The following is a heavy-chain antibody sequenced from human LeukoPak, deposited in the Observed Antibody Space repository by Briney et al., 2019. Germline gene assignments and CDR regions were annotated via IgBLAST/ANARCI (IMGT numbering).Heavy chain of an antibody. V-gene: IGHV4-34*01. J-gene: IGHJ4*02. CDR3: ASRPRYCSGGSCRGRYFDY. D-gene: IGHD2-15*01. CDR1: GGSFSGYY. Sequence: SETPSLTCAVYGGSFSGYYWSWIRQPPGKGLEWIGEINHSGSTNYNPSLKSRVTISVDTSKNQFSLKLSSVTAADTAVYYCASRPRYCSGGSCRGRYFDYWGQGTLVTVSS. CDR2: INHSGST.